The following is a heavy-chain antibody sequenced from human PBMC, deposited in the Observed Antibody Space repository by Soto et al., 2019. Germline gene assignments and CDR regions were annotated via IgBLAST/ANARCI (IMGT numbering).Heavy chain of an antibody. CDR1: GFTFRRYS. J-gene: IGHJ6*02. CDR2: ISSSSSTI. Sequence: GGSLRLSCAASGFTFRRYSMNWVRQAPGKGLEWVSYISSSSSTIYYADSVKGRFTISRDNAKNSLYPQMNSLRDEDTAVYYCARDQFVVVRAAEDYYYYYGMDVWGQGTTVTVSS. CDR3: ARDQFVVVRAAEDYYYYYGMDV. D-gene: IGHD2-15*01. V-gene: IGHV3-48*02.